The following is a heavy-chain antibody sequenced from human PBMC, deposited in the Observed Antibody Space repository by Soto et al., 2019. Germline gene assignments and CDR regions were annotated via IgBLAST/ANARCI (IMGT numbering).Heavy chain of an antibody. Sequence: ASVKVSCKASGYTFTSYYIHWVRQAPGQGLEWVGIFNPSGDYTSYPQKFQGRLTLTRDTSTSTVYMELSSLRYEDAAMNYCALAQFAYWGQGTLVTVSS. CDR1: GYTFTSYY. CDR2: FNPSGDYT. V-gene: IGHV1-46*01. J-gene: IGHJ4*02. D-gene: IGHD5-12*01. CDR3: ALAQFAY.